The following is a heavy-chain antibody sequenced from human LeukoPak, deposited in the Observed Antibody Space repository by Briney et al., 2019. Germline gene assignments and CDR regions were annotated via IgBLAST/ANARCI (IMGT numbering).Heavy chain of an antibody. CDR2: IYHSGST. V-gene: IGHV4-38-2*02. Sequence: SETLSLTCAVSGYSISSGYYWGWIRQPPGKGLEWIGSIYHSGSTYYNPSLKSRVTISVDTSKNQFSLKLSSVTAADTAVYHCARDFHYDYVWGSYRYRDPDAFDIWGQGTMVTVSS. CDR1: GYSISSGYY. CDR3: ARDFHYDYVWGSYRYRDPDAFDI. J-gene: IGHJ3*02. D-gene: IGHD3-16*02.